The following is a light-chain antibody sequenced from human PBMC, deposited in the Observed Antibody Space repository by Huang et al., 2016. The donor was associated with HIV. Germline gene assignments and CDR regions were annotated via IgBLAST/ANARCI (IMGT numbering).Light chain of an antibody. CDR2: SAS. CDR3: QQLNSYPPT. CDR1: QGISSF. V-gene: IGKV1-9*01. J-gene: IGKJ1*01. Sequence: IQLTQSPSSLSASVGDRVTITCRASQGISSFLAWYQQKPGKAPKLLIYSASTLQSGVPSTFSVSGSGTDCTLTISSLQPEDFATYHCQQLNSYPPTFGQGTKVEIK.